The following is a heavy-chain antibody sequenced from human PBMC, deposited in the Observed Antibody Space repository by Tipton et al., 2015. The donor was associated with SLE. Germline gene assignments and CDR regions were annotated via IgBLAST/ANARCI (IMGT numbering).Heavy chain of an antibody. J-gene: IGHJ6*03. CDR3: ARPLYYYYYMDV. V-gene: IGHV4-59*12. Sequence: LRLSCTVSSGSISSYYWSWIRQPPGKGLEWIGYIYYSGSPNYNPSLKSRVTISVDTSKNQFSLKLRSVTAADTAVYYCARPLYYYYYMDVWGKGTTVTVSS. CDR1: SGSISSYY. CDR2: IYYSGSP.